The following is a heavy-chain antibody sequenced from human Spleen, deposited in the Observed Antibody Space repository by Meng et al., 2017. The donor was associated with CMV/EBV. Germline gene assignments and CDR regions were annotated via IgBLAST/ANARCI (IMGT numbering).Heavy chain of an antibody. V-gene: IGHV3-49*04. Sequence: GGSLRLSCTASGFTFRDYVMSWVRQAPGKGLEWVGFIRSKAYGETAEYAASVKGRFTISRDDSESIAYLQMSSLTTEDTAVYYCARDVTYHDVVTIYFYYYGMDVWGQGTTVTVSS. D-gene: IGHD3-9*01. CDR3: ARDVTYHDVVTIYFYYYGMDV. CDR1: GFTFRDYV. J-gene: IGHJ6*02. CDR2: IRSKAYGETA.